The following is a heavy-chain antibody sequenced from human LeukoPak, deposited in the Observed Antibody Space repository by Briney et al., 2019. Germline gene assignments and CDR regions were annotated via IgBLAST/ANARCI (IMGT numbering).Heavy chain of an antibody. CDR3: ARDDKGLAGTFDY. Sequence: GGSLRLSCVASGFTFSSYAMSWVRQAPGKGLEWVSYISSSGSTIYYADSVKGRFSISRDNAKNSLYLQVNSLRAEDTAVYYCARDDKGLAGTFDYWGQGTLVTVSS. D-gene: IGHD3-16*01. CDR1: GFTFSSYA. V-gene: IGHV3-48*03. J-gene: IGHJ4*02. CDR2: ISSSGSTI.